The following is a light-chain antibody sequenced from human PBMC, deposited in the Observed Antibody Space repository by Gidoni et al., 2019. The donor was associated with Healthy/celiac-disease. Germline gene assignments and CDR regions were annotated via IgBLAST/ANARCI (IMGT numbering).Light chain of an antibody. V-gene: IGKV3-11*01. CDR2: DAS. CDR3: QQRSNWPLT. Sequence: EIVLTQSPATLSLSPGERSTLSCRASQSVSSYLALSQQKPGQAPRLLIYDASNRATGIPARFSGSGSGTDFTLTISSLEPEDFAVYYCQQRSNWPLTFXGXTKVEIK. CDR1: QSVSSY. J-gene: IGKJ4*01.